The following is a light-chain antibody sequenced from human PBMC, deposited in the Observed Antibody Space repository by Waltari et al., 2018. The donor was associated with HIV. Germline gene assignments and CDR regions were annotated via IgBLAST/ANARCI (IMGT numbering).Light chain of an antibody. CDR3: FSYAGNNYLL. J-gene: IGLJ2*01. CDR1: SSDIGLYNF. CDR2: EVS. V-gene: IGLV2-8*01. Sequence: QSALTQPPSASGSPGQSVTISCAGTSSDIGLYNFVSWYQHHPGKAPKLMISEVSRRPSGVPERFSGSKSGNTASLTVSGLQAEDEAAYYCFSYAGNNYLLFGGGTKLTVL.